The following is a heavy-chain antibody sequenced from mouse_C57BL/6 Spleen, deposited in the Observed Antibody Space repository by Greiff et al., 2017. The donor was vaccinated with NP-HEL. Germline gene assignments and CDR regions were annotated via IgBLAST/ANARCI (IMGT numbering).Heavy chain of an antibody. V-gene: IGHV6-6*01. CDR1: GFTFSDAW. CDR3: TRNWERLFAY. Sequence: EVKVEESGGGLVQPGGSMKLSCAASGFTFSDAWMDWVRQSPEKGLEWVAEIRNKANNHATYYAESVKGRFTISRDDSKSSVYLQMNSLRAEDTGIYYCTRNWERLFAYWGQGTLVTVSA. CDR2: IRNKANNHAT. D-gene: IGHD4-1*01. J-gene: IGHJ3*01.